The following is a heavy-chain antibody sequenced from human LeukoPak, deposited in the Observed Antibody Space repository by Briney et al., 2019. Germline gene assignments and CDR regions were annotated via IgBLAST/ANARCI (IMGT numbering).Heavy chain of an antibody. CDR1: GGSFTTDGQY. Sequence: PSETLSLTCTVSGGSFTTDGQYWTWIRQHPGGGLEWIANIFHSGKSFFNPSLASRVTTSVDTSKNQFSLNLRSVTAADTAVYYCARSPDYYDSSQPHYFDYWGQGTLVTVSS. CDR2: IFHSGKS. CDR3: ARSPDYYDSSQPHYFDY. J-gene: IGHJ4*02. D-gene: IGHD3-22*01. V-gene: IGHV4-31*03.